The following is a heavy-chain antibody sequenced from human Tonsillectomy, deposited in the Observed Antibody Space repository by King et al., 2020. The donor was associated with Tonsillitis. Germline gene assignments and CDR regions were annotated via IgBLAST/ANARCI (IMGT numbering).Heavy chain of an antibody. D-gene: IGHD2-15*01. CDR2: ISWNGVSI. CDR3: AKDSPNYCSGGSCYSWGYSCDY. V-gene: IGHV3-9*01. J-gene: IGHJ4*02. CDR1: GFPFDEYA. Sequence: QLVQSGGGLVQPGRSLRLSCVASGFPFDEYAMHWGREAPGKGLEWVSGISWNGVSIGYADSVRGRFTLSRDNAKKSLYLQMNSLRAEDTALYYCAKDSPNYCSGGSCYSWGYSCDYWGQGAPVTVSS.